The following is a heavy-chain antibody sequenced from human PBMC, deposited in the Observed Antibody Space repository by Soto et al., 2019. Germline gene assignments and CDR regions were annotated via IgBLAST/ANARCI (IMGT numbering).Heavy chain of an antibody. Sequence: PSETLSLTCTVSGGSISSYYWSWIRQPPGKXLEWIGYIYYSGSTNYNPSLKSRVTISVDTSKNQFSLKLSSVTAADTAVYYCARSNYGDYVAEGLDYGMDVWGQGTTVTVS. D-gene: IGHD4-17*01. J-gene: IGHJ6*02. CDR3: ARSNYGDYVAEGLDYGMDV. CDR2: IYYSGST. V-gene: IGHV4-59*01. CDR1: GGSISSYY.